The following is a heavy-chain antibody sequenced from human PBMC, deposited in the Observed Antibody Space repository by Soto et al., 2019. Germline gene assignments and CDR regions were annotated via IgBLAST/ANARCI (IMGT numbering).Heavy chain of an antibody. CDR1: YGSISSGGYY. CDR3: ARGRPDFSSSSRARGNIDH. Sequence: QVQLQESGPGLVKASQTLSLTCTVSYGSISSGGYYWSWIRQHPGKGLEWIGHIHYSGSIHYNPSLKSRAIISVDMSKNQFSLKLTSVTAADTAVYYCARGRPDFSSSSRARGNIDHWGQGVLVTVSS. J-gene: IGHJ4*02. D-gene: IGHD6-6*01. V-gene: IGHV4-31*03. CDR2: IHYSGSI.